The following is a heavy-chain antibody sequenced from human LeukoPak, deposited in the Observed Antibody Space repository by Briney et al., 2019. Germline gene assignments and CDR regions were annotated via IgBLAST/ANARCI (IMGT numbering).Heavy chain of an antibody. CDR3: ARVPLGSGWYESGAFDI. D-gene: IGHD6-19*01. V-gene: IGHV4-59*01. CDR2: IYYSGST. J-gene: IGHJ3*02. CDR1: GGSISSYY. Sequence: SETLSLTCTVSGGSISSYYWSWIRQPPGKGLEWIGYIYYSGSTNYNPSLKSRVTISVDTSKNQFSLKLSSVTAADTAVYYCARVPLGSGWYESGAFDIWGQGTTVTVSS.